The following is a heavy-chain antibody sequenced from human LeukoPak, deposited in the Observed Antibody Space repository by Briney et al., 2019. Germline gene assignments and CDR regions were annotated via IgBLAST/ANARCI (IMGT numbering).Heavy chain of an antibody. CDR3: ARVRSCSGGSCYYAFDI. CDR1: GGTFSSYA. Sequence: GASVKVSCKASGGTFSSYAISWVRQAPGQGLEWMGGIIPIFGTANYAQKFQGRVTITADKSTSTAYMELSSLRSEDTAVYYCARVRSCSGGSCYYAFDIWGQGTMVTVSS. CDR2: IIPIFGTA. J-gene: IGHJ3*02. V-gene: IGHV1-69*06. D-gene: IGHD2-15*01.